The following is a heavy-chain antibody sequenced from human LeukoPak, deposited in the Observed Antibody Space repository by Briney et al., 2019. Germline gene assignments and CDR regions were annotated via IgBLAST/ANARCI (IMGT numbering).Heavy chain of an antibody. CDR1: GGSISSYY. CDR2: IYYSGST. D-gene: IGHD3-10*01. V-gene: IGHV4-59*13. Sequence: PSETLSLTCTVSGGSISSYYWSWIRQPPGKGLEWIGYIYYSGSTNYNPSLKSRVTISVDTSKNQFSLKLSSVTAADTAVYYCARDHLGSEGAFDIWGQGTMVTVSS. J-gene: IGHJ3*02. CDR3: ARDHLGSEGAFDI.